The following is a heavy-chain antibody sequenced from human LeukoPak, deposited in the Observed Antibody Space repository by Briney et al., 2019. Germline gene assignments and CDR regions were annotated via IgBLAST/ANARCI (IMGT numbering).Heavy chain of an antibody. CDR1: GFTFSSYS. J-gene: IGHJ6*03. V-gene: IGHV3-21*01. Sequence: GGSLRLSCAASGFTFSSYSMNWARQAPGKGLEWDSSISSSSSYIYYADSVKGRFTISRDNAKNSLYLQMNSLRAEDTAVYYCARGFIAAAWDYMDVWGKGTTVTVSS. D-gene: IGHD6-13*01. CDR2: ISSSSSYI. CDR3: ARGFIAAAWDYMDV.